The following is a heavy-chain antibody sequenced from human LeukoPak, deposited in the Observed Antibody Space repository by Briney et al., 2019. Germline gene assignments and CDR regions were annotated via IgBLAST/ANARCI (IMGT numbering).Heavy chain of an antibody. CDR2: ILSKTDGGTT. V-gene: IGHV3-15*01. CDR3: TTYRQWPVEH. CDR1: GFTFNSAW. D-gene: IGHD6-19*01. Sequence: PGGSLRLSCAASGFTFNSAWMTRVRQAPGKGLEWLGRILSKTDGGTTDYAAPMKDRIIISRDNSADTLYLQMNSLQPEDTAVYYCTTYRQWPVEHWGQGTLVTVSS. J-gene: IGHJ1*01.